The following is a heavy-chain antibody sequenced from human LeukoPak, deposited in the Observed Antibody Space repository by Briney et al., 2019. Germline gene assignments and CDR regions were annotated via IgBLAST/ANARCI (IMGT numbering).Heavy chain of an antibody. V-gene: IGHV3-33*08. Sequence: GGSLRLSCAASGFTFSSYGMSWVRQAPGKGLEWVAVIKYDGSDRYYADSVKGRFTISRDNSENTLYLQMNSLRAEDTAVYYCATDRVIIWGQGTLVTVSS. CDR2: IKYDGSDR. CDR1: GFTFSSYG. CDR3: ATDRVII. J-gene: IGHJ4*02. D-gene: IGHD3-16*02.